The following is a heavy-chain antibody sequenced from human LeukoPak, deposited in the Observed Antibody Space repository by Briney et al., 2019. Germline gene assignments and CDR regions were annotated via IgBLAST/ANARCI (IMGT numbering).Heavy chain of an antibody. CDR2: TYYTSKWYN. CDR3: ARVGHPWRIKDAFDI. D-gene: IGHD1-1*01. V-gene: IGHV6-1*01. J-gene: IGHJ3*02. Sequence: ASQTLSLTCAISGNSDSSNSVTWNWIRQSPSRGLEWLGRTYYTSKWYNDYAVSMKSRITINADTSRNQFSLQLNSVTPEDTAVYYCARVGHPWRIKDAFDIWGQGTMVTVSS. CDR1: GNSDSSNSVT.